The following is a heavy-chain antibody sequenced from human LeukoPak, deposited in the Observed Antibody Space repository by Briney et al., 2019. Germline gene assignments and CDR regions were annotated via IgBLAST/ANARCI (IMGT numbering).Heavy chain of an antibody. Sequence: GASVKVSCKASGGTFSSYAISWVRQAPGQGREWMGRIIPIFGTANYAQKFQGRVTITTDESTSTAYAELSSLRSEDTAVYYCAREDDYGGWWGQGTLVTVSS. J-gene: IGHJ4*02. CDR3: AREDDYGGW. CDR2: IIPIFGTA. D-gene: IGHD4/OR15-4a*01. CDR1: GGTFSSYA. V-gene: IGHV1-69*05.